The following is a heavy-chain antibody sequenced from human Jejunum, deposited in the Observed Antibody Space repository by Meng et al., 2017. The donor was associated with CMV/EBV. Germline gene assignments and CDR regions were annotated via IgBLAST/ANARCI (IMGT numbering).Heavy chain of an antibody. CDR1: GGSLIGANW. Sequence: TMCITCVVSGGSLIGANWWNWVRQPPGGGLEWIGEIFHSGATNYNPSLKSRVTISIDNSKNQFSLKLTSMTAADTAVYFCGDPPAGYWGQGILVTVSS. J-gene: IGHJ4*02. CDR3: GDPPAGY. V-gene: IGHV4/OR15-8*01. CDR2: IFHSGAT.